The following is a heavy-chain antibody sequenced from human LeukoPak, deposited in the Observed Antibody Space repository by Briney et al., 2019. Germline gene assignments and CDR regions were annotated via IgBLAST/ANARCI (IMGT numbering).Heavy chain of an antibody. CDR1: GFTFSSYS. CDR2: ISSSSSYI. CDR3: ARDGRAYYYGSGSYYFDY. J-gene: IGHJ4*02. Sequence: GGSLRLSCAASGFTFSSYSMNWVRQAPGKGLEWVSSISSSSSYIYYADSVKGRFTISRDNAKNSLYLQMNSLRAEDTAVYYCARDGRAYYYGSGSYYFDYWDQGTLVTASS. D-gene: IGHD3-10*01. V-gene: IGHV3-21*01.